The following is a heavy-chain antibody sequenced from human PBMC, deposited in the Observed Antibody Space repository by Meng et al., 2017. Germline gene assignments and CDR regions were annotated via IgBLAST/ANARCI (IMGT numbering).Heavy chain of an antibody. CDR1: GYTFTSYY. J-gene: IGHJ3*02. Sequence: ASVKVSCKASGYTFTSYYMHWLRQAPGQGLEWMGIINPSGGSTSYAQKFQGRVTMTRDTSTSTAYMELSSLRSDETAGYYCARDHYYDSSGLNDAFDIWGQGTMVTVSS. CDR2: INPSGGST. V-gene: IGHV1-46*01. CDR3: ARDHYYDSSGLNDAFDI. D-gene: IGHD3-22*01.